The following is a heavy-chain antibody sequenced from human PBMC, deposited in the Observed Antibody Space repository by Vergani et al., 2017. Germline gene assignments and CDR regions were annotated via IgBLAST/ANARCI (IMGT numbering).Heavy chain of an antibody. D-gene: IGHD3-9*01. CDR2: IWDDGSKK. V-gene: IGHV3-33*06. CDR1: GFIFKNHG. Sequence: QVQLVESGGGVVQPGTSLRLSCAASGFIFKNHGMQWVRQAPGKGLEWVALIWDDGSKKNYGDSMKGRFTISRDNSKDTLYLEMNSLRAEDTAVYYCAKDMVHYDILTGPNFDYWGQGTPVTVSS. J-gene: IGHJ4*02. CDR3: AKDMVHYDILTGPNFDY.